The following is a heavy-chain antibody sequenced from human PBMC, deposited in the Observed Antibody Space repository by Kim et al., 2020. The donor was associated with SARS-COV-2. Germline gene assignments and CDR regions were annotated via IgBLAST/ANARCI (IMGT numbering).Heavy chain of an antibody. Sequence: ASVKVSCKASGYTFTNAYIHWVRQAPGQGLEWMAMIIPSDDTATYAQRFQGRVTVTRDTSTTTVYMELSSLRSEDTAMYYCARASVWYSGGYWGQGTLVTVSS. CDR3: ARASVWYSGGY. CDR1: GYTFTNAY. D-gene: IGHD6-19*01. CDR2: IIPSDDTA. J-gene: IGHJ4*02. V-gene: IGHV1-46*01.